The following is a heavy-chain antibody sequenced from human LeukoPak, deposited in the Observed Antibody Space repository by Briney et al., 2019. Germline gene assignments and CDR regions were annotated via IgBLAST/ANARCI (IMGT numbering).Heavy chain of an antibody. J-gene: IGHJ4*02. D-gene: IGHD3-10*01. CDR2: INPNSGGT. Sequence: ASVKVSCKASGYTFTSYGISWVRQAPGQGLEWMGWINPNSGGTNYAQKFQGRVTMTRDTSISTAYMELSRLRSDDTAVYYCAREYYYGSGSSDYWGQGTLVTVSS. CDR1: GYTFTSYG. CDR3: AREYYYGSGSSDY. V-gene: IGHV1-2*02.